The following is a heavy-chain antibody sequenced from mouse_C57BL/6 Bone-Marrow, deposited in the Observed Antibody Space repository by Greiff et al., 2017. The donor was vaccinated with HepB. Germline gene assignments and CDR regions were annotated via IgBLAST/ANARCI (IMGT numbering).Heavy chain of an antibody. V-gene: IGHV5-16*01. J-gene: IGHJ4*01. CDR3: AREGIYDGYYPYAMDY. CDR1: GFTFSDYY. Sequence: EVQRVESEGGLVQPGSSMKLSCTASGFTFSDYYMAWVRQVPEKGLEWVANINYDGSSTYYLDSLKSRFIISRDNAKNILYLQMSSLKSEDTATYYCAREGIYDGYYPYAMDYWGQGTSVTVSS. D-gene: IGHD2-3*01. CDR2: INYDGSST.